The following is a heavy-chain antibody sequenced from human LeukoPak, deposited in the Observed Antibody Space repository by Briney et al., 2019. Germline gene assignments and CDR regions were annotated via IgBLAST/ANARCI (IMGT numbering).Heavy chain of an antibody. CDR1: GGSFSGYY. J-gene: IGHJ4*02. CDR3: ARGRGGSYRYTGDY. Sequence: SVTLSLTXAVYGGSFSGYYWSWIRQPPGKGLEWIGEINHSGSTNYNPSLKSRVTISVDTSKNQFSLELSSVTAADTAVYYCARGRGGSYRYTGDYWGQGTLVTVSS. CDR2: INHSGST. D-gene: IGHD3-16*02. V-gene: IGHV4-34*01.